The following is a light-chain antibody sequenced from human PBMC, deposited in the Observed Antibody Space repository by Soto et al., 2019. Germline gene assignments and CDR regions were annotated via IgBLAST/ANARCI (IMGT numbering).Light chain of an antibody. CDR1: SSDVGGYNY. V-gene: IGLV2-8*01. Sequence: QSALTQPPSASGSPGQSVTISCTGTSSDVGGYNYVSWYQHHLGKAPKLMIYEVSKRPSGVPDRFSGSKSGNTASLTVSGLQAEDEADYYCSSYAGSNGVVFGGGTKLTVL. CDR3: SSYAGSNGVV. J-gene: IGLJ2*01. CDR2: EVS.